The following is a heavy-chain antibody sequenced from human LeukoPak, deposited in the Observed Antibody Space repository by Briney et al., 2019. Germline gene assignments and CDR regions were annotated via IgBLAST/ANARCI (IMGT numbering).Heavy chain of an antibody. CDR3: ARDHYYGSGSYYNPLDY. J-gene: IGHJ4*02. CDR1: GYTFTSYY. CDR2: INPSGGST. Sequence: ASVTVSCTASGYTFTSYYMHWVRQAPGQGLEWMGIINPSGGSTSYAQKFQGRVTMTRDTSTSTVYMELSSPRSEDTAVYYCARDHYYGSGSYYNPLDYWGQGTLVTVSS. D-gene: IGHD3-10*01. V-gene: IGHV1-46*01.